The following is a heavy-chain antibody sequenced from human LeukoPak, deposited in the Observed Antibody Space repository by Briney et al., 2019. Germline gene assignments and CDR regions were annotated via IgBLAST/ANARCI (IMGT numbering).Heavy chain of an antibody. Sequence: ASLKVSCKASGYTFTGYYMHWVRQAPGQGLEWMGWINPNSGGTNSAQKFQGRVTMTRDTSISTAYMELSRLRSDDTAVYYCALPGHLKGIVAAGNTFGYWGQGTLVPVSS. D-gene: IGHD6-13*01. CDR2: INPNSGGT. V-gene: IGHV1-2*02. CDR1: GYTFTGYY. J-gene: IGHJ4*02. CDR3: ALPGHLKGIVAAGNTFGY.